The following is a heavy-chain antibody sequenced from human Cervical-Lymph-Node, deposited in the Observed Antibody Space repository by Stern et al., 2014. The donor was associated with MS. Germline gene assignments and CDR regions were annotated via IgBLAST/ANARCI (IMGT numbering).Heavy chain of an antibody. J-gene: IGHJ4*02. Sequence: EVQLVESGAEVKKPGESLKISCKTAGYSFTNYCIGWVRQMPGKGLGWVVIICPRDSDPRYSPSFQGEFIISADKSIGSAYLQWRSLKASDSGIYYCARGAPPENWGQGTLVTVSS. CDR3: ARGAPPEN. CDR2: ICPRDSDP. D-gene: IGHD1-26*01. V-gene: IGHV5-51*03. CDR1: GYSFTNYC.